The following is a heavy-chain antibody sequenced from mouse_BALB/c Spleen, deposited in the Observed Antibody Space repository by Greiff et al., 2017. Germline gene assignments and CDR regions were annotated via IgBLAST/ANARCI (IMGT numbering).Heavy chain of an antibody. V-gene: IGHV1-69*02. CDR2: IYPSDSYT. Sequence: QVQLQQSGAELVRPGASVKLSCKASGYTFTSYWINWVKQRPGQGLEWIGNIYPSDSYTNYNQKFKDKATLTVDKSSSTAYMQLSSPTSEDSAVYYCTRYGYGYYAMDYWGQGTSVTVSS. D-gene: IGHD1-2*01. CDR3: TRYGYGYYAMDY. J-gene: IGHJ4*01. CDR1: GYTFTSYW.